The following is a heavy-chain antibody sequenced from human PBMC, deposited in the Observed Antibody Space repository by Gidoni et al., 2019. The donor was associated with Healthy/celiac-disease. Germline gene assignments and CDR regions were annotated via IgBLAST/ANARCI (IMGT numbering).Heavy chain of an antibody. CDR2: IYWDDDK. CDR1: GFSLSTSGVG. J-gene: IGHJ4*02. Sequence: QITLKESGPTLVTPTQTLTLTCTFSGFSLSTSGVGVGWIRQPPGKALEWLALIYWDDDKRYSPSLKSRLTITKDTSKNQVVLTMTNMDPVDTATYYCAHAYYDSSGYSFSFDDWGQGTLVTVSS. D-gene: IGHD3-22*01. V-gene: IGHV2-5*02. CDR3: AHAYYDSSGYSFSFDD.